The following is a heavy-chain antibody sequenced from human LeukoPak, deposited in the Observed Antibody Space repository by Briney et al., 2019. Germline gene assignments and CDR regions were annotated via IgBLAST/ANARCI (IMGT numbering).Heavy chain of an antibody. Sequence: SETLSLTCTVSGGSISSYYWSWIRQPPGKGLEWIGEINHSGSTNYNPSLKSRVTISVDTSKNQFSLKLSSVTAADTAVYYCARPHLHCSGGSCYSGGWFDPWGQGTLVTVSS. CDR3: ARPHLHCSGGSCYSGGWFDP. V-gene: IGHV4-34*01. D-gene: IGHD2-15*01. CDR1: GGSISSYY. J-gene: IGHJ5*02. CDR2: INHSGST.